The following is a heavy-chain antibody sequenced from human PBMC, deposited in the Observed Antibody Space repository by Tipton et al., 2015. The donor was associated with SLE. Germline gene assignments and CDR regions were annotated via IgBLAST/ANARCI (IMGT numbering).Heavy chain of an antibody. V-gene: IGHV4-34*01. CDR1: GGSFSGYY. J-gene: IGHJ4*02. CDR2: INHSGST. D-gene: IGHD6-13*01. CDR3: AGSSSWYPDY. Sequence: TLSLTCAVYGGSFSGYYWSWIRQPPGKGLEWIGEINHSGSTNYNPSLKSRVTISVDTSKNQFSLKLSSVTAADTAVYYCAGSSSWYPDYWGQGTLVTVSS.